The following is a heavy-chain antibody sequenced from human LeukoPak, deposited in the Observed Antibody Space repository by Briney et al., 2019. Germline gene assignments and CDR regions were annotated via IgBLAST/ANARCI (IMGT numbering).Heavy chain of an antibody. V-gene: IGHV5-51*01. D-gene: IGHD3-22*01. CDR3: ARALTYYYDSSGYYHDY. CDR1: GYSFTSYW. Sequence: GESLKISCEGSGYSFTSYWIGWVRQMPGKGLEWMGIIYPGDSDTRYSPSFQGQVTISADKSISTAYLQWSSLKASDTAMYYCARALTYYYDSSGYYHDYWGQGTLVTVSS. CDR2: IYPGDSDT. J-gene: IGHJ4*02.